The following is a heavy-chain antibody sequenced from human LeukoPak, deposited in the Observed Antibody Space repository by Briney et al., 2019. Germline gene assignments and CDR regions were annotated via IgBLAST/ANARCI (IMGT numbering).Heavy chain of an antibody. CDR3: ARRSRYSSSWY. J-gene: IGHJ4*02. CDR2: IYYSGST. CDR1: GGSISSSSYY. Sequence: SETLSLTCTVSGGSISSSSYYWGWIRQPPGKGLEWIGSIYYSGSTYYNPSLKSRVTISVDTSKNQFSLKLSSVAAADTAVYYCARRSRYSSSWYWGQGTLVTVSS. V-gene: IGHV4-39*01. D-gene: IGHD6-13*01.